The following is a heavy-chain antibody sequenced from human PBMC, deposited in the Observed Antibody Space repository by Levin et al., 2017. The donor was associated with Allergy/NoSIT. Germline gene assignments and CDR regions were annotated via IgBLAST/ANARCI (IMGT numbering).Heavy chain of an antibody. D-gene: IGHD3-10*01. CDR2: IYDSGSA. Sequence: SETLSLTCTVSGASISSFSWSWIRQAPGKGLEWIGYIYDSGSANSNPSLKSRVTISIDTSQNQFSLDLSSVTAADAAVYYCASVRGMFYRNYFNFYGMDVWGQGTTVTVSS. CDR1: GASISSFS. V-gene: IGHV4-59*08. CDR3: ASVRGMFYRNYFNFYGMDV. J-gene: IGHJ6*02.